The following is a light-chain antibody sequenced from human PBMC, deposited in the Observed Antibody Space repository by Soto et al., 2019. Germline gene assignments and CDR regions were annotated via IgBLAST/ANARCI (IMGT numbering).Light chain of an antibody. CDR1: QSISSY. CDR2: AAS. Sequence: DMQMNQSPSSLSARAGDIVTITSRASQSISSYLNWYQQKPGKAPKLLIYAASSLQSGVPSRFSGSGSGTDFTLTISSLQPEDFATYYCQQSYSTPLTSGQGTKVDIK. J-gene: IGKJ1*01. V-gene: IGKV1-39*01. CDR3: QQSYSTPLT.